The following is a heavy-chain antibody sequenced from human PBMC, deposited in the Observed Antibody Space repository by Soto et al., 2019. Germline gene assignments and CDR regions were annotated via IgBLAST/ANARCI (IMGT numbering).Heavy chain of an antibody. V-gene: IGHV3-33*01. D-gene: IGHD3-22*01. J-gene: IGHJ4*02. CDR2: IWYDGSNK. CDR3: ARDRRHYYDSEVGDY. Sequence: QVQLVESGGGVVQPGRSLRLSCAASGFTFSSYGMHWVRQAPGKGLEWVAVIWYDGSNKYYADSVKGRFTISRDNSKNTLYLQMNCRRAEDTAVYYCARDRRHYYDSEVGDYWCQGTLVTVS. CDR1: GFTFSSYG.